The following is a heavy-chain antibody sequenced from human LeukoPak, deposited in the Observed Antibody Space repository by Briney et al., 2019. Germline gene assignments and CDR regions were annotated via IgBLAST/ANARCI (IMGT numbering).Heavy chain of an antibody. CDR3: ARETSGGCIDY. V-gene: IGHV4-39*02. D-gene: IGHD1-26*01. CDR2: VYYSGST. Sequence: SETLSLTCSVSGGSISSSNYYWNWIRQPPGKGLEWIGSVYYSGSTYYNPSLKSRVTISVDTSKNQFSLKLSSVTAADTAVYYCARETSGGCIDYWGQGTLVTVSS. J-gene: IGHJ4*02. CDR1: GGSISSSNYY.